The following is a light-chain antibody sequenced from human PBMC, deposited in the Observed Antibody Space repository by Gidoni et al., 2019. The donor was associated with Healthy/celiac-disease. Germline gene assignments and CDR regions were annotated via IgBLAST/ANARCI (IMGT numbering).Light chain of an antibody. J-gene: IGKJ1*01. CDR3: QQSYFSWT. CDR1: QSISSY. V-gene: IGKV1-39*01. CDR2: AAS. Sequence: GDRVTITCRASQSISSYLNWYQQKPGKAPKLLIYAASSLQSGVPSRFSGSGSGTYFTLTISSLQPEDFATYYCQQSYFSWTFGQGTKVEIK.